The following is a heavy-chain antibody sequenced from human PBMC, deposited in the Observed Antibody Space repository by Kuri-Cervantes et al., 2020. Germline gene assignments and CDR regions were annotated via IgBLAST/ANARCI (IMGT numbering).Heavy chain of an antibody. J-gene: IGHJ6*03. V-gene: IGHV1-8*01. D-gene: IGHD5-12*01. Sequence: ASVKVSCKASGYTFTSYDINWVRQATGQGLEWMGWMNPNSGNTGYAQKFQGRVTMTRNTSISTAYMELSSLRSEDTAVYYCARSGYSGYDFEGTYYYYYMDVWGKGTTVTVSS. CDR2: MNPNSGNT. CDR1: GYTFTSYD. CDR3: ARSGYSGYDFEGTYYYYYMDV.